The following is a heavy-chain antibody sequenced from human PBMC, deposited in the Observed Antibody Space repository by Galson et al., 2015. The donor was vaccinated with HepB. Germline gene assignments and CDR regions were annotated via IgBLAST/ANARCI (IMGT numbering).Heavy chain of an antibody. V-gene: IGHV3-33*01. Sequence: SLRLSCAASGFTFSSYGMHWVRQAPGKGLEWVAVIWYDGSNKYYADSVKGRFTISGDNSKNTLYLQMNSLRAEDTAVYYCARDHVEMATIMDYWGQGTLVTVSS. J-gene: IGHJ4*02. D-gene: IGHD5-24*01. CDR2: IWYDGSNK. CDR3: ARDHVEMATIMDY. CDR1: GFTFSSYG.